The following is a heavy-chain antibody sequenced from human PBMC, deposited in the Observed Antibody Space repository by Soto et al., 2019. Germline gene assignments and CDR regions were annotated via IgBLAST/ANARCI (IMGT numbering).Heavy chain of an antibody. CDR1: GGTFSSYA. D-gene: IGHD3-22*01. CDR3: ARDHHYYDSSGYYSFDY. Sequence: QVQLVQSGAEVKKPGSSVKVSCKASGGTFSSYAISWVRQAPGQGLEWVGGIIPIFGTANYAQKFQGRVTITADESTSTAYMELSSLRSEDTAVYYCARDHHYYDSSGYYSFDYWGQGTLVTVSS. CDR2: IIPIFGTA. J-gene: IGHJ4*02. V-gene: IGHV1-69*01.